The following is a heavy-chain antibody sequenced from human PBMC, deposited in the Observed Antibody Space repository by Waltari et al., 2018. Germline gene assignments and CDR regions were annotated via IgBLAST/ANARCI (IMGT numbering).Heavy chain of an antibody. V-gene: IGHV3-23*03. Sequence: EVQLLESGGGLVQPGGSLRLSCAASGFTFSSYALSWVRQAPGNGLEWVSVIYSGGSTYYADSVKGRFTISRDNSKNTLYLQMNSLRAEDTAVYYCAKGGNGGHAFDIWGQGTMVTVSS. CDR1: GFTFSSYA. CDR3: AKGGNGGHAFDI. J-gene: IGHJ3*02. CDR2: IYSGGST.